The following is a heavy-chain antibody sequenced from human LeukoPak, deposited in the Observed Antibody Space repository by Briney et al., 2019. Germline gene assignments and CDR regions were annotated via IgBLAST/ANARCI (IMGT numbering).Heavy chain of an antibody. J-gene: IGHJ6*02. CDR1: GYTFTSYA. Sequence: GASVKVSCKASGYTFTSYAMNWVRQAPGQGLEWMGWINTKTGNPTYAQGFTGRFVFSLDTSVSTAYLQISSLKAEDTAVYYCARDSRPHYYYGMDVWGQGTTVTVSS. CDR3: ARDSRPHYYYGMDV. V-gene: IGHV7-4-1*02. CDR2: INTKTGNP.